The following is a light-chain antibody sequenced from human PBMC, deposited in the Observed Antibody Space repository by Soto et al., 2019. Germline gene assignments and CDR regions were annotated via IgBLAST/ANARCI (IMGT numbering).Light chain of an antibody. CDR3: QQRSNWPRT. Sequence: DIVLTHSPGTLSLSPGERATLSCRASQSVSSSYLAWYQQKPGQAPRLLIYDASNRATGIPDRFSGSGSGTDFTLTISRLEPEDFAVYYCQQRSNWPRTFGQGTKVDI. CDR1: QSVSSSY. J-gene: IGKJ1*01. CDR2: DAS. V-gene: IGKV3D-20*02.